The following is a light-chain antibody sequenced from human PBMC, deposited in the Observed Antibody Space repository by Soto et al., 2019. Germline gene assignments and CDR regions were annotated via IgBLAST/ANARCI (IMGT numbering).Light chain of an antibody. CDR1: QSVSNW. CDR2: DVS. V-gene: IGKV1-5*01. Sequence: IQMTRFPSTLPASVGDGVTITCRASQSVSNWFAWYQQKPGKAPTLLIYDVSRLETGVPSRFSGSGSGTEFTLTINSLQPEDFATYFCQQYDTYYTFGQGTKVDI. J-gene: IGKJ2*01. CDR3: QQYDTYYT.